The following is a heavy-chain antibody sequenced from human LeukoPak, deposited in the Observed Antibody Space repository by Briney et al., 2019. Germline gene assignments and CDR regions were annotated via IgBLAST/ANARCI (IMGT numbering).Heavy chain of an antibody. V-gene: IGHV3-48*01. CDR3: ARDHRYAFDN. Sequence: GGSLRLSCAASGFNFIDYSMIWVRQAPGKGLEWISYIGISSGNTKYADSVKGRFTISRDKARNSLYLQMNSLRVEDTAMYYCARDHRYAFDNWGHGTLVTVSS. J-gene: IGHJ4*01. CDR1: GFNFIDYS. CDR2: IGISSGNT. D-gene: IGHD5-12*01.